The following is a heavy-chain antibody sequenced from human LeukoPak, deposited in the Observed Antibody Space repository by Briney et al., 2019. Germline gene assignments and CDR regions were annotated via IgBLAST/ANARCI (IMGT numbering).Heavy chain of an antibody. D-gene: IGHD3-22*01. V-gene: IGHV1-69*13. CDR3: ARRILGSSGYYTYNWFDP. Sequence: GASVKVSCKASGATFSSYAISWVRQAPGQGLEWMGGIIPIFGTANYAQKFQGRVTITADESTSTAYMELSSLRSEDTAVYYCARRILGSSGYYTYNWFDPWGQGTLVTVSS. J-gene: IGHJ5*02. CDR2: IIPIFGTA. CDR1: GATFSSYA.